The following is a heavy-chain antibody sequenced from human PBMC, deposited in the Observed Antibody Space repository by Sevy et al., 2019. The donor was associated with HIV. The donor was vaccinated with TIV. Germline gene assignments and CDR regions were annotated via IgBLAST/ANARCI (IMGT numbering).Heavy chain of an antibody. CDR2: ISYDGRHK. Sequence: GGSLRLSCAASGFTFSTYGMHWVRQAPGKGLEWVAVISYDGRHKYYADSVKGRFTISRDNSKNTLDLQMNSLRAEDTAVYYCAKDRDIGIVLGATALRQWGQGTLVTVSS. V-gene: IGHV3-30*18. J-gene: IGHJ1*01. D-gene: IGHD1-26*01. CDR1: GFTFSTYG. CDR3: AKDRDIGIVLGATALRQ.